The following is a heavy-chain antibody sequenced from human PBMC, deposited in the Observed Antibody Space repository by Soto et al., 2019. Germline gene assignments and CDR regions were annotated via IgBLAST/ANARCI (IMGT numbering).Heavy chain of an antibody. CDR3: ASEPTVTREDYYYYYGRDV. D-gene: IGHD4-4*01. CDR2: IYHSGNT. Sequence: SETLSLTCTVSGYSISSGYYWGWIRQPPGKGLEWIGSIYHSGNTYYNPSLKSRVTISVDTSKNQFSLKLSSVTAADTAVYYCASEPTVTREDYYYYYGRDVWGQGTTVTVSS. CDR1: GYSISSGYY. V-gene: IGHV4-38-2*02. J-gene: IGHJ6*02.